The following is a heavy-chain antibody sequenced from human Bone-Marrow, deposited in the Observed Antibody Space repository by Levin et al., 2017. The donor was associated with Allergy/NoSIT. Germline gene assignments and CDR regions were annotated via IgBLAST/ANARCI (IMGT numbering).Heavy chain of an antibody. D-gene: IGHD3-9*01. CDR1: GGSISSDNFY. Sequence: MTSETLSLTCTVSGGSISSDNFYWNWIRQPAGKGLEWIGRIYASGSTNYNPSLKSRVTISVDASKIQFSLKLSAVTAADTAVYYCAGGVYDIWTGTYMGKLDYWGQGTLVTVSS. J-gene: IGHJ4*02. CDR2: IYASGST. CDR3: AGGVYDIWTGTYMGKLDY. V-gene: IGHV4-61*02.